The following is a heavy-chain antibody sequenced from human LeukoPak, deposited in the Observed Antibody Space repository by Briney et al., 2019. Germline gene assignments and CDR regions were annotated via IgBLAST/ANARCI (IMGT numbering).Heavy chain of an antibody. V-gene: IGHV1-69*04. CDR1: GGTVSSYA. J-gene: IGHJ6*02. D-gene: IGHD3-10*01. CDR3: AREGNGSGSYYSRYYGMDV. CDR2: IIPILGIA. Sequence: RASVKVSCKASGGTVSSYAISWVRQAPGQGLEWMGRIIPILGIANYAQKFQGRVTITADKSTSTAYMELSSLRSEDTAVYYCAREGNGSGSYYSRYYGMDVWGQGTTVTVSS.